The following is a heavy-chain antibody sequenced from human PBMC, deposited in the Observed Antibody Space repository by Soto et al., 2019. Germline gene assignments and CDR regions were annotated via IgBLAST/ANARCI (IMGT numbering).Heavy chain of an antibody. CDR1: GGSFSGYY. D-gene: IGHD3-3*01. CDR2: INHSGST. V-gene: IGHV4-34*01. Sequence: SETLSLTCAVYGGSFSGYYWSWIRQPPGKGLEWIGEINHSGSTNYNPSLKSRVTISVDTSKNQFSLKLSSVTAADTAVYYCARLPNDFWSGYPGVYFDYWGQGTLVTVSS. CDR3: ARLPNDFWSGYPGVYFDY. J-gene: IGHJ4*02.